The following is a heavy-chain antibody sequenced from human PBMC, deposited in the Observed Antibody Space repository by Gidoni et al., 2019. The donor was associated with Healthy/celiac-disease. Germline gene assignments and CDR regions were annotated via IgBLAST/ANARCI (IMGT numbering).Heavy chain of an antibody. J-gene: IGHJ4*02. D-gene: IGHD5-12*01. CDR2: ISGSGGST. CDR1: GFTFSSYA. V-gene: IGHV3-23*01. CDR3: AKDQEMATITYGY. Sequence: EVQLLEFGGGLVQTGGARRLSCSASGFTFSSYAMSWVRQAPGKGGEWVSAISGSGGSTYYADSVKGRFTISRDNSKNTLYLQMNSLRAEDTAVYYCAKDQEMATITYGYWGQGTLVTVSS.